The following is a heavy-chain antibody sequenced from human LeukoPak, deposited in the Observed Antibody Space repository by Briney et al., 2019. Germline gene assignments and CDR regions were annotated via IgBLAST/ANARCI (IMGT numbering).Heavy chain of an antibody. CDR1: GFTFSSYE. CDR2: ISSSGSTI. J-gene: IGHJ6*02. V-gene: IGHV3-48*03. CDR3: ASVDYSGSWSYYYYGMDV. Sequence: GGSLRLSCAASGFTFSSYEMNWVSQAPGKGLEWVSYISSSGSTIYYADSVKDQFTISRDNAKNSLYLQMNSLRAEDTAVYYCASVDYSGSWSYYYYGMDVWGQGTRDTVSS. D-gene: IGHD1-26*01.